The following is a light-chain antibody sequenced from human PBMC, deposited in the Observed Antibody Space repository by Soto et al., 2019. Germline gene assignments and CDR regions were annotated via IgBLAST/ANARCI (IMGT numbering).Light chain of an antibody. J-gene: IGLJ3*02. CDR2: LDSDGSH. CDR1: SGHSSYA. CDR3: QTWSTGIRV. Sequence: QLVLTQSPSASASLGASVKLTCTLSSGHSSYAVAWHQHHPEKGPRFLMKLDSDGSHTQGDGIPDRFSGSSSGAERYLTISSLQSEDEADYYCQTWSTGIRVFGGGTKLTVL. V-gene: IGLV4-69*01.